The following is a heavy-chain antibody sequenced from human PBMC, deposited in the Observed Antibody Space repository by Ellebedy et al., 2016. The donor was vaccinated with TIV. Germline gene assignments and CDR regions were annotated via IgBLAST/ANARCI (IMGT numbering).Heavy chain of an antibody. V-gene: IGHV1-69*13. CDR2: IIPIFGTA. D-gene: IGHD6-19*01. CDR3: ARGFVHSSGKWFDP. J-gene: IGHJ5*02. CDR1: GGTFSSYA. Sequence: AASVKVSCKASGGTFSSYAISWVRQAPGQGLEWMEGIIPIFGTANYAQKFQGRVTITADESTSTAYMELSSLRSEDTAVYYCARGFVHSSGKWFDPWGQGTLVTVSS.